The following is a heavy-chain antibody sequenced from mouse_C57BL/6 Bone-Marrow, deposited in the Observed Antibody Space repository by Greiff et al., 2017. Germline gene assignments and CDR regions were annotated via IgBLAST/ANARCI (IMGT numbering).Heavy chain of an antibody. D-gene: IGHD1-1*01. V-gene: IGHV1-55*01. Sequence: VQLQQPGAELVKPGASVKMSCKASGYTFTSYWITWVKQRPGQGLEWIGDIYPGSGSTNYNAQFKSQATLTVDTSSSTSYLRLSSLTSEDSAVYYCARRAFTTVVAYYFDYWGQGTTLTVSS. CDR2: IYPGSGST. CDR1: GYTFTSYW. CDR3: ARRAFTTVVAYYFDY. J-gene: IGHJ2*01.